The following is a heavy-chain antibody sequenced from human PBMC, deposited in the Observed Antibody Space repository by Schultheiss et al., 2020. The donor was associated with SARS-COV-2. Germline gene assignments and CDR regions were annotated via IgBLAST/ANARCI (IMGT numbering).Heavy chain of an antibody. V-gene: IGHV4-38-2*02. CDR3: AREGDSSGYYY. CDR2: IYHSGST. D-gene: IGHD3-22*01. CDR1: GYSISSGYY. Sequence: SQTLSLTCTVSGYSISSGYYWGWIRQPPGKGLEWIGSIYHSGSTYYNPSLKSRVTISVDTSKNQFSLKLSSVTAADTAVYYCAREGDSSGYYYWGQGTLVTVSS. J-gene: IGHJ4*02.